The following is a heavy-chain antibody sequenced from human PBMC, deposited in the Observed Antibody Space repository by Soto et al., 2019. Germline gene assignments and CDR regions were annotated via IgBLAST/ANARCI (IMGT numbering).Heavy chain of an antibody. J-gene: IGHJ5*02. CDR1: GFTFSSYV. V-gene: IGHV3-23*01. Sequence: EVQLLDSGGGLVQPGGSLRLSCAASGFTFSSYVMSWVRQAPGKGLEWVSGISGSGVSTYYADSVKGRFTISRDNSKNPLYLPMNSLRAEDTGVFYCSKDPGPWGQGTLVTVSS. CDR3: SKDPGP. CDR2: ISGSGVST.